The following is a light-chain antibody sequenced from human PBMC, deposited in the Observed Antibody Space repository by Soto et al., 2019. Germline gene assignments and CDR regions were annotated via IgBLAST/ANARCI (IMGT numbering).Light chain of an antibody. J-gene: IGKJ5*01. CDR2: GAT. CDR1: QSISTN. Sequence: EIVMTQSPATLSVSPGDGATLSCRASQSISTNLAWYQQKPGQSPRLLIYGATTRAAGIPARFRGSRSGTEFTLTITSLLSEDFALYYCQQYDNWPPITFGQGTRLEF. CDR3: QQYDNWPPIT. V-gene: IGKV3-15*01.